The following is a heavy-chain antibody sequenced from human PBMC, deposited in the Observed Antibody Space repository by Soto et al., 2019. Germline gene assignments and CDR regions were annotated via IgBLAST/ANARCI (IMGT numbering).Heavy chain of an antibody. Sequence: GGSLRLSCAASGFTFSSYWMHWVRQAPGKGLVWVSRINSDGSSTSYADSVKGRFTISRDNAKNTLYLQMNSLRAEDTAGYYCARALPHYDILTGYAMDPPIYGMDVWGQGTTVTVSS. CDR2: INSDGSST. CDR1: GFTFSSYW. V-gene: IGHV3-74*01. D-gene: IGHD3-9*01. CDR3: ARALPHYDILTGYAMDPPIYGMDV. J-gene: IGHJ6*02.